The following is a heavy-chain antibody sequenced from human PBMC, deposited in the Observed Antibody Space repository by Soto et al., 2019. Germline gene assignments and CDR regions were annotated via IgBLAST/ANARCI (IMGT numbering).Heavy chain of an antibody. J-gene: IGHJ6*03. D-gene: IGHD4-4*01. CDR1: GFTFSDYY. V-gene: IGHV3-11*01. Sequence: GGSLRLSCAASGFTFSDYYMSWIRQAPGKGLEWVSYISSSGSTIYYADSVKGRFTISRDNAKNSLYLQMNSLRAEDTAVYYCARDGLYDYSNYVAYYYYYMDVWGKGTTVTVSS. CDR3: ARDGLYDYSNYVAYYYYYMDV. CDR2: ISSSGSTI.